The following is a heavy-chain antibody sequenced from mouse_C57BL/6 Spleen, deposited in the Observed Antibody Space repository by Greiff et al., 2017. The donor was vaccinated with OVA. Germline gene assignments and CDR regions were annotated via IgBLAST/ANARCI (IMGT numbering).Heavy chain of an antibody. CDR1: GFSLTSYG. J-gene: IGHJ3*01. CDR3: ARHGDYGSSYGFAY. CDR2: IWSDGST. V-gene: IGHV2-6-1*01. Sequence: VQLQQSGPGLVAPSQSLSITCTVSGFSLTSYGVHWVRQPPGKGLEWLVVIWSDGSTTYNSALKSRLSISKDNSKSQVFLKMNSLQTDDTAMYYCARHGDYGSSYGFAYWGQGTLVTVSA. D-gene: IGHD1-1*01.